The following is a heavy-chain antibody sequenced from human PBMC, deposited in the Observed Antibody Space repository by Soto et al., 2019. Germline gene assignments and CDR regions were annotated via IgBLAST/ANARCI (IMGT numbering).Heavy chain of an antibody. Sequence: SVKVSCKASGGTFSSYAISWVRQAPGQGLEWMGGIIPIFGTANYAQKFQGRVTITADESTSTAYMELSSLRSEDTAVYYCARDSGCGGDCYGSCFDYWGQGTLVTVSS. J-gene: IGHJ4*02. V-gene: IGHV1-69*13. CDR1: GGTFSSYA. CDR2: IIPIFGTA. D-gene: IGHD2-21*02. CDR3: ARDSGCGGDCYGSCFDY.